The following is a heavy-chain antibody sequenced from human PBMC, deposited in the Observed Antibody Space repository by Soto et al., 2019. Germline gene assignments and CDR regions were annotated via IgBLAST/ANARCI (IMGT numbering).Heavy chain of an antibody. CDR3: ASSYDLGGWFDP. J-gene: IGHJ5*02. Sequence: QVQLVQSGAEVKKPGSSVKVSCKASGGTFSSYTISWVRQAPGQGREWMGRIIPILGIANYAQKYQGRVTITANKSTSTAYMELISLRSEDTAVYYCASSYDLGGWFDPWGQGTLVTVSS. D-gene: IGHD3-3*01. CDR2: IIPILGIA. CDR1: GGTFSSYT. V-gene: IGHV1-69*02.